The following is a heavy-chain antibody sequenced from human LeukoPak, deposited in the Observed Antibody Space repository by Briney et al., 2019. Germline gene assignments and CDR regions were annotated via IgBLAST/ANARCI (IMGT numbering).Heavy chain of an antibody. Sequence: PSETLSLTCTASGGSMSNYYWSWIRQPPGKGLDCVGIIYYSGSTNYKPSLKSRVTISLDTSKNQFSLRLSSVTAADTAVYFCARGLRDSRGSYHFDYWGQGTLVTVSS. CDR2: IYYSGST. D-gene: IGHD3-22*01. CDR1: GGSMSNYY. V-gene: IGHV4-59*01. J-gene: IGHJ4*02. CDR3: ARGLRDSRGSYHFDY.